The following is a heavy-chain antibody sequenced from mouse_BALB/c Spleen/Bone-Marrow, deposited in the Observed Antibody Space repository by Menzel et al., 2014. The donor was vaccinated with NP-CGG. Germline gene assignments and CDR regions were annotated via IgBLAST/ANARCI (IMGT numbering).Heavy chain of an antibody. CDR3: ARVGITTVDY. CDR1: GFTFSSYA. V-gene: IGHV5-6-5*01. D-gene: IGHD1-1*01. Sequence: DVKLVESEGGLVKPGGSLKLSCAASGFTFSSYAMSWVRQTPEKRLEWVASISSGGSTYYPDSVKGRFTISRDNARNILYLQMSSLRSEDTAMYYCARVGITTVDYWGQGTTLTVSS. J-gene: IGHJ2*01. CDR2: ISSGGST.